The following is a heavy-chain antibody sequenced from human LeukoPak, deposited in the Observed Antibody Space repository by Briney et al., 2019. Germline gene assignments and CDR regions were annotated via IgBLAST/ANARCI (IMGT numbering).Heavy chain of an antibody. CDR3: AKDHCSSTSCYSYYYYMDV. V-gene: IGHV3-30-3*01. Sequence: GGSLRLSCAASGFTFSSYAMHWVRQAPGKGLEWVAVISYDGSNKYYADSVKGRFTISRDNSRNTLYLQMNSLRAEDTAVYYCAKDHCSSTSCYSYYYYMDVWGKGTTVTVSS. J-gene: IGHJ6*03. D-gene: IGHD2-2*01. CDR1: GFTFSSYA. CDR2: ISYDGSNK.